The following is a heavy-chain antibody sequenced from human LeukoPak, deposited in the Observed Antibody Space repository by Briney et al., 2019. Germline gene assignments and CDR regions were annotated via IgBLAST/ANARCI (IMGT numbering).Heavy chain of an antibody. V-gene: IGHV4-34*01. Sequence: SETLSLTCAVHGGSVSNNFWSWIRQPPGKGLEWIGDISHSGSTNYNSSLKSRVTISIDTSKNQFSLNLNSVTAADTAVYYCSRQASSTGCCKFDHWGQGTLVTVSS. D-gene: IGHD2-2*01. CDR1: GGSVSNNF. J-gene: IGHJ4*02. CDR2: ISHSGST. CDR3: SRQASSTGCCKFDH.